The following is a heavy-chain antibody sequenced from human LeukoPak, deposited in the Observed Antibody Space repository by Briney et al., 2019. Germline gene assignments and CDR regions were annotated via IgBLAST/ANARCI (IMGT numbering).Heavy chain of an antibody. J-gene: IGHJ5*02. CDR1: GFTFSDYY. CDR3: ARVPRFGWPPPGWFDP. D-gene: IGHD6-19*01. V-gene: IGHV3-11*04. Sequence: SGGSLRLSCAASGFTFSDYYMSWIRQAPGKGLEWVSYISSSGSTIYYADSVKGRFTISRDNAKNSLYLQMNSLRAEDTAVYYCARVPRFGWPPPGWFDPWGQGTLVTVSS. CDR2: ISSSGSTI.